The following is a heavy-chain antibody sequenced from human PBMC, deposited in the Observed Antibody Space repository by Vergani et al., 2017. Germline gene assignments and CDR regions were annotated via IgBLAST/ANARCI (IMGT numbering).Heavy chain of an antibody. CDR1: GGSISSYY. Sequence: QVQLQESGPGLVKPSETLSLTCTVSGGSISSYYWSWIRQPPGKGLEWIGYIYYSGSTNYNPSLKSRVTISVDTSKNQFSLKLSSVTAADTAVYYCARDMSSSKNYYYMDVWGKGTTVTVSS. CDR2: IYYSGST. V-gene: IGHV4-59*01. CDR3: ARDMSSSKNYYYMDV. J-gene: IGHJ6*03. D-gene: IGHD2-2*01.